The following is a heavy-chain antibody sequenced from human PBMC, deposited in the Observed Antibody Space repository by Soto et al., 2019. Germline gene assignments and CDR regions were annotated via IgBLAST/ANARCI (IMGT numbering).Heavy chain of an antibody. J-gene: IGHJ3*02. CDR3: ARDSGPAGGGACDI. V-gene: IGHV3-23*01. CDR1: GFTFSTHA. CDR2: VDVGGGST. Sequence: EVQLLESGGGLVQPGGSLRLSCAASGFTFSTHAMIWVRQAPGKGLNWVSTVDVGGGSTYYTDSVKGRFTVSRDNSKNTVYLQLNTLRAEDTALYFCARDSGPAGGGACDIWGPGTMVTVSS. D-gene: IGHD6-25*01.